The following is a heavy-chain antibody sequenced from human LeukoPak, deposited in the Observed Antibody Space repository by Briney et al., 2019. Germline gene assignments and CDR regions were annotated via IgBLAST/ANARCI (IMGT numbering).Heavy chain of an antibody. CDR1: GFTFSEYY. CDR2: ISSSGRLM. V-gene: IGHV3-11*01. Sequence: KSGGSLRLSCAASGFTFSEYYINWIRQAPGKGLEWVSHISSSGRLMQYADSVRGRFTITRDNAQNFMSLQVNNLKPEDTAVYYCARDTNNGLDVWGRGTTVTVS. CDR3: ARDTNNGLDV. J-gene: IGHJ6*02. D-gene: IGHD1-14*01.